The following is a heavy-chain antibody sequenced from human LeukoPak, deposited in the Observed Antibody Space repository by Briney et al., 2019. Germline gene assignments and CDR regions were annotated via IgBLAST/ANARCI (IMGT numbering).Heavy chain of an antibody. CDR3: ARGVAAGKNRVTNWFDP. CDR2: INNNTGNP. Sequence: ASVKVSCKASGYTFTSYAMNWVRQAPGQGLEWMGWINNNTGNPTYAQGFTGRFVFSLDTSVSTAYLQISSLKAEDTAVYYCARGVAAGKNRVTNWFDPWGQGTLVTVSS. J-gene: IGHJ5*02. D-gene: IGHD6-13*01. V-gene: IGHV7-4-1*02. CDR1: GYTFTSYA.